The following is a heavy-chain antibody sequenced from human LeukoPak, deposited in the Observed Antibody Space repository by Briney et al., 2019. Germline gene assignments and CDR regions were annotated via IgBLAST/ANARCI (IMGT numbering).Heavy chain of an antibody. CDR3: ARGLRGYSCGSGFGNYFDY. Sequence: PSETLSLTCTVSGGSISSYYWSWIRQPPGKGLEWIGYIYYSGSTNYNPSLKSRVTISVDTSKNQFSLKLSSVTAADTAVYYCARGLRGYSCGSGFGNYFDYWGQGTLVTVSS. D-gene: IGHD5-18*01. CDR1: GGSISSYY. CDR2: IYYSGST. V-gene: IGHV4-59*08. J-gene: IGHJ4*02.